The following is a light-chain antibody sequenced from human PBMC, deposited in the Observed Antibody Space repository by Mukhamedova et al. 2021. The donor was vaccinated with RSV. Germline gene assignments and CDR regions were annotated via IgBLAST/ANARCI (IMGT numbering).Light chain of an antibody. Sequence: WYQRRVHGQAPKRLIYTASTLQSGIPSRFSGSGSGTEFTLTISNLQPEDFATYYCLQYNTFWTFGQGTKVEIK. CDR3: LQYNTFWT. V-gene: IGKV1-17*02. CDR2: TAS. J-gene: IGKJ1*01.